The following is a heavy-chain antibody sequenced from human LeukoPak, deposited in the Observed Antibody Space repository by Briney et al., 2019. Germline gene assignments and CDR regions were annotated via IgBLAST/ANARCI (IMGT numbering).Heavy chain of an antibody. J-gene: IGHJ2*01. Sequence: PSETLSLTCSVSGGSISSSSYFWGWIRQPPGKGLEWIASVHYSGSTYYNPSLKSRVTISVDTSKTQFSLKVKSVTAADTAVYYCVRRPTPFDLWGRGNLVTVSS. CDR1: GGSISSSSYF. V-gene: IGHV4-39*07. CDR3: VRRPTPFDL. CDR2: VHYSGST.